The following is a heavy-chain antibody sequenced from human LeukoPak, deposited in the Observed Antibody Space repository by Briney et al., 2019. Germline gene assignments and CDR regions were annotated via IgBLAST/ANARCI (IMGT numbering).Heavy chain of an antibody. Sequence: PSQTLSLTCTVSGGSISSGGYYWSWIRQHPGKGLEWIGYIYYSGSTYYNPSLKSRVTISVDTSKNQFSLKLSSVTAADTAVYYCARDRGGDCYLFDWGQGTLVTVSS. CDR1: GGSISSGGYY. D-gene: IGHD2-21*02. J-gene: IGHJ4*02. CDR3: ARDRGGDCYLFD. CDR2: IYYSGST. V-gene: IGHV4-31*03.